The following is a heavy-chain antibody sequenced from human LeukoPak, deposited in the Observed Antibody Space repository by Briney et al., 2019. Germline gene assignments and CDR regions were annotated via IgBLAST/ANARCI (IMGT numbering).Heavy chain of an antibody. CDR3: ARVRSGYFLDY. D-gene: IGHD3-22*01. Sequence: SETPSLTCTVSGGSISSDYWSWIRQPPGKGLEWIGHIYYSGSTNYNPSLKSRVSISIDTSKNQFSLKLNSLTAADTAVYYCARVRSGYFLDYWGQGTLVTVSS. CDR2: IYYSGST. V-gene: IGHV4-59*08. J-gene: IGHJ4*02. CDR1: GGSISSDY.